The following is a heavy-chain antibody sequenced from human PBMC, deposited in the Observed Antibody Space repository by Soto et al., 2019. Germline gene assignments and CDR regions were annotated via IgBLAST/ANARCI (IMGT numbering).Heavy chain of an antibody. CDR1: GGTFSSYT. Sequence: QVQLVQSGAEVKKPGSSVKVSCKASGGTFSSYTISWVRQAPGQGLEWMGRIIPILGIADYAQKFQGSVTLTADKARSRAYMELSSLRSEDTAVYYWARDGARVSGSGMDVWGQGTTVTVS. CDR3: ARDGARVSGSGMDV. CDR2: IIPILGIA. D-gene: IGHD5-12*01. J-gene: IGHJ6*02. V-gene: IGHV1-69*02.